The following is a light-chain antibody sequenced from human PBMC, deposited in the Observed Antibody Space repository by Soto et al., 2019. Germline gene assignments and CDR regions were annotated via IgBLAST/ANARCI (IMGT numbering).Light chain of an antibody. CDR3: QQYKDSMWT. Sequence: DIQMTQSPSTLSGAVGDRVTITCRASQTVERWLAWYQQKPGKAPNLLISDVSSLESGVPSRFSGSGSATEFTLTISGLQPDDFATYYCQQYKDSMWTFGQGTKVDIK. J-gene: IGKJ1*01. CDR2: DVS. V-gene: IGKV1-5*01. CDR1: QTVERW.